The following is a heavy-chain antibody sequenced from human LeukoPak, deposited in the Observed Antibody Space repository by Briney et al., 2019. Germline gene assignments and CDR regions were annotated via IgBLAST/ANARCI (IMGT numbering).Heavy chain of an antibody. CDR2: INPDGSTT. D-gene: IGHD1-14*01. J-gene: IGHJ4*02. Sequence: GGSLRLSCAASGFTLVNYLMHWVRQAPGKGLVWVSRINPDGSTTTYADSVKGRFTISRDNAKDTLYLQMNSLRTEDTAVYYCYTSAGYWGQGTLVTVSS. CDR1: GFTLVNYL. CDR3: YTSAGY. V-gene: IGHV3-74*01.